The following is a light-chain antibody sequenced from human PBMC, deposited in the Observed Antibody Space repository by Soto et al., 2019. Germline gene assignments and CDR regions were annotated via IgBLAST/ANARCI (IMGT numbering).Light chain of an antibody. CDR1: ESIRTW. V-gene: IGKV1-5*01. Sequence: DITMTQSPSTLSASIGDRVTITCRASESIRTWLAWYQHKPGKAPKFLIYDASSLESGVPSRFSGSGSGTEFTLTISSLQPDDFATYYCQQYNNYPRTFGQGTKVEIK. CDR2: DAS. CDR3: QQYNNYPRT. J-gene: IGKJ1*01.